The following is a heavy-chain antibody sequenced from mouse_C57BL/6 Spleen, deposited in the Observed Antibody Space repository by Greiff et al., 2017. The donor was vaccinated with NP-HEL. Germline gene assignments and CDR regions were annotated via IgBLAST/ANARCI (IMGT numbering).Heavy chain of an antibody. J-gene: IGHJ4*01. Sequence: EVQGVESGGGLVKPGGSLKLSCAASGFTFSSYAMSWVRQTPEKRLEWVATISDGGSYTYYPDNVKGRFTISRDNAKNNLYLQMSHLKSEDTAMYYCARDNGENAMDYWGQGTSVTVSS. CDR3: ARDNGENAMDY. CDR2: ISDGGSYT. CDR1: GFTFSSYA. V-gene: IGHV5-4*01.